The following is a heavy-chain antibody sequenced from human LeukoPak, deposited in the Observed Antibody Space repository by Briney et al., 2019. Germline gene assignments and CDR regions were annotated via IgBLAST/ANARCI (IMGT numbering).Heavy chain of an antibody. CDR1: VYTFTGYY. D-gene: IGHD4-11*01. CDR3: VRAASGFYDYNFDY. J-gene: IGHJ4*02. CDR2: IRPNSGGT. Sequence: GASVKVSCMPSVYTFTGYYLHWVRQAPGQGPEWMGWIRPNSGGTGYALKFQGRVTMTRDTSISTAYMELRSLRPDDTAFYYCVRAASGFYDYNFDYWGQGTLVTVSS. V-gene: IGHV1-2*02.